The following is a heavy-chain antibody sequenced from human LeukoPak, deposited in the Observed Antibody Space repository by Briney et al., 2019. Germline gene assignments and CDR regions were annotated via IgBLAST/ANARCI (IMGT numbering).Heavy chain of an antibody. CDR3: TKSRSGSSKWALQVFDN. CDR1: GFTFSSYA. J-gene: IGHJ4*02. D-gene: IGHD6-19*01. CDR2: ISGSGGST. Sequence: GGSLRPSCAASGFTFSSYAMSWVRQAPGKGLEWVSAISGSGGSTYYADSVKGRFTISRDNSKNTLYLEMNSLRAEDMAVYYCTKSRSGSSKWALQVFDNWGQGALVTVSS. V-gene: IGHV3-23*01.